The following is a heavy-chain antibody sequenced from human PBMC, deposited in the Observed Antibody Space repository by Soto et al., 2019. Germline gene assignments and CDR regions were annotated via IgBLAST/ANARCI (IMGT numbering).Heavy chain of an antibody. V-gene: IGHV1-46*03. D-gene: IGHD6-13*01. CDR1: GYTFTSYY. CDR2: INPSGGST. J-gene: IGHJ4*02. Sequence: ASVKVSCKASGYTFTSYYMHWVRQAPGQGLEWMGIINPSGGSTSYAQKFQGRVTMTRDTSTSTVYMELSSLRSEDTAVYYCARDRAPRGAAAAALDYWGQGTLVTVSS. CDR3: ARDRAPRGAAAAALDY.